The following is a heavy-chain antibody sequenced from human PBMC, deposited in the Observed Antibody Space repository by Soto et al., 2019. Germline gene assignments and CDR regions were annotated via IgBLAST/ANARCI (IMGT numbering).Heavy chain of an antibody. CDR1: GFTFSSYA. CDR2: ISGSGGST. CDR3: ANYYGDYEDYFDY. D-gene: IGHD4-17*01. Sequence: PGGSLRLSCAASGFTFSSYAMSWVRQAPGKGLEWASAISGSGGSTYYADSVKGRFTISRDNSKNTLYLQMNSLRAEDTAVYYCANYYGDYEDYFDYWGQGTLVTVSS. V-gene: IGHV3-23*01. J-gene: IGHJ4*02.